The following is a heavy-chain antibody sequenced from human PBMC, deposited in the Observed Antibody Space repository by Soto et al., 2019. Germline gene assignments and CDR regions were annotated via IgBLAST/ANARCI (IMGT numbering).Heavy chain of an antibody. CDR1: GRRISTRGMC. D-gene: IGHD3-10*01. J-gene: IGHJ6*04. V-gene: IGHV2-70*01. CDR2: IDWDDDK. CDR3: ARIPEITRVRGVIYYLYGMDV. Sequence: GRRISTRGMCVSWIRQPPGEALEWLALIDWDDDKYYGTSLKTRLTISKDTSKNQVVLTMTNMDPVDTATYYCARIPEITRVRGVIYYLYGMDVWGEGTTVTVSS.